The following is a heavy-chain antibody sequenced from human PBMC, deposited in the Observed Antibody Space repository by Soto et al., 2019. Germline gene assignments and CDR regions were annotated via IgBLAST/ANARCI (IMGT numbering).Heavy chain of an antibody. Sequence: QITLKESGPTLVKPTQTLTLTCTFSGFSLSTSGVGVGWIRQPPGKALEWLALIYWEDDKPYSPCLKSRLTINKNTSNYQVVPTMANMDPVDTAPYYCAHRPSYCSGGSCYSGFDYWGQGTLVTVSS. D-gene: IGHD2-15*01. CDR3: AHRPSYCSGGSCYSGFDY. CDR2: IYWEDDK. CDR1: GFSLSTSGVG. V-gene: IGHV2-5*02. J-gene: IGHJ4*02.